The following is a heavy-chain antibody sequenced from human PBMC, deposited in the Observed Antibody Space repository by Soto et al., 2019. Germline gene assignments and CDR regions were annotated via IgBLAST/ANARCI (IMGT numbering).Heavy chain of an antibody. CDR2: INHSGST. J-gene: IGHJ6*03. CDR3: ARGISPQLRFRYYYYYMDV. Sequence: KQSQTLSLTCAVYGGSFSGYYWSWIRQPPGKGLEWIGEINHSGSTNYNPSLKSRVTISVDTSKNEFSLKLSSVTAADTAVYYCARGISPQLRFRYYYYYMDVWGKGTTVTVSS. V-gene: IGHV4-34*01. CDR1: GGSFSGYY. D-gene: IGHD3-16*01.